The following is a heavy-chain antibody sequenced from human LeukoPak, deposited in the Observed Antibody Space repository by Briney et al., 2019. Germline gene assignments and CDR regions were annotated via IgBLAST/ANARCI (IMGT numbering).Heavy chain of an antibody. Sequence: SETLSLTCSVSGGSIRSSNSFWGWIRQPPGKGLEWIGSIYHSGSTYYNPSLKSRVTISVDTSKNQFSLNLSSVTAADTAVYYCARGVARSSKFHFSYYFDYWGQGTLVTVSS. CDR3: ARGVARSSKFHFSYYFDY. D-gene: IGHD6-6*01. CDR2: IYHSGST. V-gene: IGHV4-39*07. J-gene: IGHJ4*02. CDR1: GGSIRSSNSF.